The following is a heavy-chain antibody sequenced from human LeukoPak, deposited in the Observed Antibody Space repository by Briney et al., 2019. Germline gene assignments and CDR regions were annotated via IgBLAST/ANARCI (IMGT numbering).Heavy chain of an antibody. V-gene: IGHV4-34*01. CDR2: INHSGST. Sequence: SETLSLTCAVYGGSFSGYYWSWIRQPPGKGREWIGEINHSGSTNYNPSLKSRVTISVDTSKNQFSLKLSSVTAADTAVYYCARVGVLYDILTGYPTPFEDWGQGTLVTVSS. J-gene: IGHJ4*02. CDR3: ARVGVLYDILTGYPTPFED. CDR1: GGSFSGYY. D-gene: IGHD3-9*01.